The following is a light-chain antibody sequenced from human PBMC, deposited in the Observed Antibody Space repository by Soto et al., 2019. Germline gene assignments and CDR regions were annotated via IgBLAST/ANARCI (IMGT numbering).Light chain of an antibody. CDR1: SSNIGAGYD. CDR3: QSYDSSLSGSV. Sequence: QPVLTQPPSVSGAPGQRVTISCTGSSSNIGAGYDVHWYQQLPGTAPKLLIYGNSNRPSGVPDRFSGSKSGTSASLAITGLQCEDEADYYCQSYDSSLSGSVFGGGTKLTVL. CDR2: GNS. V-gene: IGLV1-40*01. J-gene: IGLJ2*01.